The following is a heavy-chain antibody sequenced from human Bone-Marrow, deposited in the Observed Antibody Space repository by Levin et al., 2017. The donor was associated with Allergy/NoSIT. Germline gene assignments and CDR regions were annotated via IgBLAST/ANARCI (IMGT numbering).Heavy chain of an antibody. Sequence: SQTLSLTCTVSGGSINSSSYYWGWIRQPPGKGLEWIGSIYYSGSTYYNPSLKSRVTISVDTSKNQFSLKLSSVTAADTAVYYCARDYYDSSGYAFVYWGQGTLVTVSS. CDR1: GGSINSSSYY. CDR2: IYYSGST. V-gene: IGHV4-39*07. D-gene: IGHD3-22*01. CDR3: ARDYYDSSGYAFVY. J-gene: IGHJ4*02.